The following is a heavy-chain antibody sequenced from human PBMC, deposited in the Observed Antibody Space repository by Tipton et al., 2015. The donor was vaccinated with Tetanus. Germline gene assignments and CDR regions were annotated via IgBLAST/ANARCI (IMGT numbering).Heavy chain of an antibody. D-gene: IGHD6-25*01. CDR2: ISSTSTYI. CDR1: GFIFSSYT. Sequence: SLRLSCAVSGFIFSSYTMNWVRQAPGKGLEWVASISSTSTYIYYADSVKGRFTISRDNAKNSLYLQMSSLRADDTAVYYCASGSTLDYWGQGALVSVSS. V-gene: IGHV3-21*01. J-gene: IGHJ4*02. CDR3: ASGSTLDY.